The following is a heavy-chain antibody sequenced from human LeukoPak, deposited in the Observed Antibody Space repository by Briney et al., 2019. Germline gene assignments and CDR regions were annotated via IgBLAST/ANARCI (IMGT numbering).Heavy chain of an antibody. CDR2: ISGGGGST. Sequence: PLRSLRLSRTASGFTPSDYAMSSVRHAPRKGLECVSCISGGGGSTYYADPVKGRFTISRDNSKNTVYLQMNSLRAEDTAIYYCAKSMGRSGWDGGYWGQGILVTVS. CDR1: GFTPSDYA. J-gene: IGHJ4*02. CDR3: AKSMGRSGWDGGY. V-gene: IGHV3-23*01. D-gene: IGHD6-25*01.